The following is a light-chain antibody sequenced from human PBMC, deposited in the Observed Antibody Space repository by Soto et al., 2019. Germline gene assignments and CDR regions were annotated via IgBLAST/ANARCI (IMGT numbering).Light chain of an antibody. J-gene: IGKJ1*01. CDR1: HDISHY. CDR2: SAS. CDR3: QQSYSTPQT. V-gene: IGKV1-27*01. Sequence: IQMTQSPSSLSASVGDRVSITCRASHDISHYLAWYQQQPGKVPKLLIYSASTLHSGVPSRFSGSGSGTDFTLTISSLQPEDFATYYCQQSYSTPQTFGQGTKVDIK.